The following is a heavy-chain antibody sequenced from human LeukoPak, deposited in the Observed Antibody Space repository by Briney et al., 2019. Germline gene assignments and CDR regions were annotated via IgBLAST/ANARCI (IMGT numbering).Heavy chain of an antibody. Sequence: ASVKVSCKASGYTFTGYYMHWVRQAPGQGLEWMGWINPNSGGTNYAQKFQGRVTMTRDTSISTAYMELSRLRSEDTAVYYCARGQGGVRGVRDYWGQGTLVTVSS. J-gene: IGHJ4*02. CDR3: ARGQGGVRGVRDY. CDR1: GYTFTGYY. CDR2: INPNSGGT. V-gene: IGHV1-2*02. D-gene: IGHD3-10*01.